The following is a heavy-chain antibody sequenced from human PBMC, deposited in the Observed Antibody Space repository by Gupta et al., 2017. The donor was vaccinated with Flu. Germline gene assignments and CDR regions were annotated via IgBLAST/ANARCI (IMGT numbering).Heavy chain of an antibody. CDR1: GGSFSGYY. CDR2: INHSGST. V-gene: IGHV4-34*01. D-gene: IGHD1-14*01. J-gene: IGHJ4*02. CDR3: ARSKPRSKRDFDY. Sequence: QVQLQQWGAGLLKPSETLSLTCAVYGGSFSGYYWSWIRQPPGKGLEWIGEINHSGSTNYNPSLKSRVTISVDTSKNQFSLKLSSVTAADTAVYYCARSKPRSKRDFDYWGQGTLVTVSS.